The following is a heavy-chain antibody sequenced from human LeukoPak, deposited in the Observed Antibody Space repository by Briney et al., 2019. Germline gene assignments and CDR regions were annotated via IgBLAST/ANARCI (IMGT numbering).Heavy chain of an antibody. Sequence: PGGSLRLSCSASGFTFSSHAVNWVRQPPGKGLEWVSSISGGGGTTYYADSVKGRFTISRDNSKSTLYLQMNSLRADDTAVYYCANGDAARPSEGLDYWGQGTLVTVFS. V-gene: IGHV3-23*01. CDR1: GFTFSSHA. CDR3: ANGDAARPSEGLDY. CDR2: ISGGGGTT. D-gene: IGHD6-6*01. J-gene: IGHJ4*02.